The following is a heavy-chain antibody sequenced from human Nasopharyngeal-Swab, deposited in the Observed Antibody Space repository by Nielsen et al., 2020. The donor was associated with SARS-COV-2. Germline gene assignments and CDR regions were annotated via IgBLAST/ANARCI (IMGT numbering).Heavy chain of an antibody. J-gene: IGHJ3*02. CDR3: AKNGGADISVVPAAIVSCFDI. CDR1: GFTFSPHG. CDR2: ISHDGSNK. Sequence: GESLKISCAASGFTFSPHGLHWVRQAPGKGLEWVAVISHDGSNKYYADSVKGRFTVSRDNSKNTLYLQMNSLRAEDTAVYFCAKNGGADISVVPAAIVSCFDIWGQGTMVTVSS. V-gene: IGHV3-30*18. D-gene: IGHD2-2*01.